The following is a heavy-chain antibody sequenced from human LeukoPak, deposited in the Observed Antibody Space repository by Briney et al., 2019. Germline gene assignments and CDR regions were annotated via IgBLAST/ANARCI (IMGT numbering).Heavy chain of an antibody. Sequence: ASETLSLTCTVSGGSISSSSYYWGWIRQPPGKGLEWIGYIYYSGSTNYNPSLKSRVTISVDTSKNQFSLKLSSVTAADTAVYYCARQAIFGVHNPPNDAFDIWGQGTMVTVSS. J-gene: IGHJ3*02. CDR3: ARQAIFGVHNPPNDAFDI. CDR2: IYYSGST. V-gene: IGHV4-61*05. D-gene: IGHD3-3*01. CDR1: GGSISSSSYY.